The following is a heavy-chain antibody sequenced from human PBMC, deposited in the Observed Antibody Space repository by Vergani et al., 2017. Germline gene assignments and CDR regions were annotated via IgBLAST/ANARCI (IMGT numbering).Heavy chain of an antibody. J-gene: IGHJ6*02. Sequence: QVQLVQSGAEVKTPGSSVKVSCKASGGTFSSYAISWVRQAPGQGLEWMGGIIPIFGTANYAQKFQGRVTITADESTSTAYMELSSLRSEDTAVYYCARGAFIAAAGYYYYYGMDVWGQGTTVTVSS. CDR2: IIPIFGTA. D-gene: IGHD6-13*01. CDR3: ARGAFIAAAGYYYYYGMDV. V-gene: IGHV1-69*01. CDR1: GGTFSSYA.